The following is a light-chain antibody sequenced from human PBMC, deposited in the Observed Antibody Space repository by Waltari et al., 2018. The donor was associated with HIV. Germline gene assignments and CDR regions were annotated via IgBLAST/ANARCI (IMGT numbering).Light chain of an antibody. CDR2: GAS. CDR3: QQYGNSPRYT. V-gene: IGKV3-20*01. J-gene: IGKJ2*01. Sequence: EIVLTQSRGPLSLSPGERATLPCRPPQSVSSNNLTGYQQKPGRAPRLLIYGASSRATGIPDRFSGSGSETDVTLTISRREPEDFAVYYCQQYGNSPRYTFGQGTKLEIK. CDR1: QSVSSNN.